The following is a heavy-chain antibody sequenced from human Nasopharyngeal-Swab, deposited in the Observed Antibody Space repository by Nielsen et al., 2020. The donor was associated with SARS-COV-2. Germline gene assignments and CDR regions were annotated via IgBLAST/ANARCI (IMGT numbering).Heavy chain of an antibody. J-gene: IGHJ6*03. D-gene: IGHD6-13*01. Sequence: RQAPGKGLEWIGSIYYSGSTYYNPSLKSRVSISLDKSKNQFSLNLTSATAADTAVYYCATSGSSVTAGVNMDVWGKGTTVTVSS. V-gene: IGHV4-39*07. CDR2: IYYSGST. CDR3: ATSGSSVTAGVNMDV.